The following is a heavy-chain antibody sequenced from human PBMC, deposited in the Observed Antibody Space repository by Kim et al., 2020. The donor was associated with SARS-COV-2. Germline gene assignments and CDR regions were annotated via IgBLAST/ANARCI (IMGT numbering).Heavy chain of an antibody. V-gene: IGHV1-69*13. Sequence: SVKVSCKASGGTFSSYAISWVRQAPGQGLEWMGGIIPIFGTANYAQKFQGRVTITADESTSTAYMELSSLRSEDTAVYYCAREGAAAMIGYNWFDPWGQGTLVTVSS. J-gene: IGHJ5*02. CDR3: AREGAAAMIGYNWFDP. D-gene: IGHD2-2*01. CDR2: IIPIFGTA. CDR1: GGTFSSYA.